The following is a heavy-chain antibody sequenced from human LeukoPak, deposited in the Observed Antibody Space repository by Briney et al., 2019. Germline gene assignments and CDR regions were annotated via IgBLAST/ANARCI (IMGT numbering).Heavy chain of an antibody. CDR2: INPNSGDT. Sequence: ASVKVSCKASGYTFTGYYMHWVRQAPGQGPGWMGWINPNSGDTNYAQKFQGRVTMTWDTSISTAYMGPSRLKSDDTATYYCARGTAYTEHSFFDYWGQGTLVTVSS. V-gene: IGHV1-2*02. J-gene: IGHJ4*02. CDR1: GYTFTGYY. CDR3: ARGTAYTEHSFFDY. D-gene: IGHD3-16*01.